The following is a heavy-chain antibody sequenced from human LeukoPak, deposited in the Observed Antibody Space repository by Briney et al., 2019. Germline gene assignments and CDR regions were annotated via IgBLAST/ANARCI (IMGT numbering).Heavy chain of an antibody. CDR2: T. CDR3: ARGLWGYYYMDV. J-gene: IGHJ6*03. V-gene: IGHV4-59*09. D-gene: IGHD2-21*01. Sequence: TNYNPSLKSRVTISVDTSKNQFSLKLSSVTAADTAVYYCARGLWGYYYMDVWGKGTTVTISS.